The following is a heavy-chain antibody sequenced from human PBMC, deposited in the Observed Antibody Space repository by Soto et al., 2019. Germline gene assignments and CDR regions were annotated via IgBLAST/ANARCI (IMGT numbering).Heavy chain of an antibody. CDR1: GFAFSTSG. V-gene: IGHV3-33*01. Sequence: QVQLVESGGGVVQPGRSLRLSCAASGFAFSTSGIHWVRLAPGKGLEWVAVTWYDGSNKYYADYVKGRFTISRDNSKNTLYLQMNSLRAEDTAVYYCARDNGGDGFDYWGQGTLVTVSS. J-gene: IGHJ4*02. CDR2: TWYDGSNK. CDR3: ARDNGGDGFDY.